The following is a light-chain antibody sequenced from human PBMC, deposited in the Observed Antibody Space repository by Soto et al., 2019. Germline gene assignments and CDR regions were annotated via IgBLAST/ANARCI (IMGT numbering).Light chain of an antibody. Sequence: QSVLTQPASVSGSPGQSITISCTGTSSDVGGYNYVSWYQQHPGKAPKLMIYDVSNRPSGVSXRFSGSKSGNTASLTISGXXXEDEAXXXCSSYTSSTTLYVFGTGTKLTVL. CDR1: SSDVGGYNY. J-gene: IGLJ1*01. CDR3: SSYTSSTTLYV. V-gene: IGLV2-14*01. CDR2: DVS.